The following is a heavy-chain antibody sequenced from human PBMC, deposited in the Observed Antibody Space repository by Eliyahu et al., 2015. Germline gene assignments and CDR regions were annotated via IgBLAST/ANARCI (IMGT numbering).Heavy chain of an antibody. CDR2: ISSSSSYI. CDR3: ARAQRLSGWSFSY. D-gene: IGHD6-19*01. J-gene: IGHJ4*02. V-gene: IGHV3-21*01. CDR1: GXTXSSYS. Sequence: EVQLVESGGGLVKPGGXLRXSCAASGXTXSSYSMNWVRQAPGKGLEWVSSISSSSSYIYYADSVKGRFTISRDNAKNSLYLQMNSLRAEDTAVYYCARAQRLSGWSFSYWGQGTLVTVSS.